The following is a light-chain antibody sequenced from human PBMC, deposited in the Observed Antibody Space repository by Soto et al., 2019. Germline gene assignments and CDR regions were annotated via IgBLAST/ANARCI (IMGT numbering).Light chain of an antibody. CDR3: QQYNNWPPFT. J-gene: IGKJ3*01. CDR2: GAS. CDR1: QSVRYD. Sequence: EVVMTQSPATLSASPGERATLSCRASQSVRYDLAWYQQKPGQAPRLLIYGASTRATGIPGRFSGSGSGTEFTLTVSSLHSEDFAVYYCQQYNNWPPFTFGPGTKVDLK. V-gene: IGKV3-15*01.